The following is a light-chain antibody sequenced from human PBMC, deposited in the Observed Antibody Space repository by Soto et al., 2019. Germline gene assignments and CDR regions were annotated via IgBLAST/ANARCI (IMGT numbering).Light chain of an antibody. CDR3: SSYTTSNTRQIV. CDR2: DVS. J-gene: IGLJ1*01. Sequence: QPVLTQPASVSGSPGQSITISCTGTSSDVGGYNYVSWYQHHPGKAPKLIIFDVSNRPSGVSNPFSGSKSGNTASLTISALQPEDEADYYCSSYTTSNTRQIVFGTGTKLTVL. V-gene: IGLV2-14*03. CDR1: SSDVGGYNY.